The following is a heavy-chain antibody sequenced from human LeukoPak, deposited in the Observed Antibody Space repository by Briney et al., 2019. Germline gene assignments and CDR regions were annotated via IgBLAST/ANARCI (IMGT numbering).Heavy chain of an antibody. CDR1: GFTFSNYA. CDR2: ILGSGGGDST. Sequence: PGGSLRLSCAASGFTFSNYAMSWVRQAPGKGLEWVSTILGSGGGDSTYYADSVKGRYTISRDNSKNTLYLQMNSLRAEDTAVYYCAKVIVVPAAKGNWFDPWGQGTLVTVSS. J-gene: IGHJ5*02. D-gene: IGHD2-2*01. CDR3: AKVIVVPAAKGNWFDP. V-gene: IGHV3-23*01.